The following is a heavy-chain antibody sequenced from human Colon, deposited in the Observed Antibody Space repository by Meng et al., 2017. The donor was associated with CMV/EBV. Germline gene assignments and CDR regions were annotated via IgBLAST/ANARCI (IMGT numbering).Heavy chain of an antibody. D-gene: IGHD1/OR15-1a*01. V-gene: IGHV4-59*01. Sequence: GSLRLSCTVSGDSIRSYYWSWIRQPPGKGLEWMGHVYYSGSATYSPSLRSRITISVDTSKNHIALNLMSVTAADTAMYFCARGIGHASNNAHDYWGQGTVVTVSS. CDR2: VYYSGSA. CDR3: ARGIGHASNNAHDY. CDR1: GDSIRSYY. J-gene: IGHJ4*02.